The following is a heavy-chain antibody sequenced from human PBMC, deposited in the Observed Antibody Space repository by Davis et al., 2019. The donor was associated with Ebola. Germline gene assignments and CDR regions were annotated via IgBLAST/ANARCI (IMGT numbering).Heavy chain of an antibody. CDR1: GFTFSSYA. CDR3: ARYNWNEFDY. CDR2: ISYDGSNK. J-gene: IGHJ4*02. Sequence: GESLKISCAASGFTFSSYAMGWVRQAPGKGLEWVAVISYDGSNKYYADSVKGRFTISRDNSKNTLYLQMNSLRDEDTAIYYCARYNWNEFDYWGQGTLVTVSS. V-gene: IGHV3-30*03. D-gene: IGHD1-1*01.